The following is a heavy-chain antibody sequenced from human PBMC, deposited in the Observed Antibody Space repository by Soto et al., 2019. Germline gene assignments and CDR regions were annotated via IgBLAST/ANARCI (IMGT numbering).Heavy chain of an antibody. CDR3: ARAGGTGWSHVDN. Sequence: QVHLVESGGGLVKPGGSLRLSCEASGFSFSDYYMTWIRQAPGKGLEWISYIDSTSSYIDYADSVKGRFTISRDNTRKSLYLQMSGLRAEDTSLYYCARAGGTGWSHVDNWGEGSLITVSS. CDR2: IDSTSSYI. D-gene: IGHD1-1*01. V-gene: IGHV3-11*06. CDR1: GFSFSDYY. J-gene: IGHJ4*02.